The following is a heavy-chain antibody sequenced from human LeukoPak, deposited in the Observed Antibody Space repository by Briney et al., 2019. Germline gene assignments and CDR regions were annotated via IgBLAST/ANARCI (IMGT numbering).Heavy chain of an antibody. CDR2: ISGNGGST. CDR3: ARVRYCTNGVCYTEHYYMDV. D-gene: IGHD2-8*01. CDR1: GFTFSSSYG. Sequence: PGGSLRLSCAASGFTFSSSYGMSWVRQAPGKGLKWVSSISGNGGSTYYPDPVKGRFTISRDNSKNSLYLQMNSLRAEDTAVYYCARVRYCTNGVCYTEHYYMDVWGKGTTVTVSS. J-gene: IGHJ6*03. V-gene: IGHV3-23*01.